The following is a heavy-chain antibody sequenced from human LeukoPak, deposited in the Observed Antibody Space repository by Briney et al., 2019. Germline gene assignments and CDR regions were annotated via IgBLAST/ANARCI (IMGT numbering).Heavy chain of an antibody. D-gene: IGHD6-13*01. CDR3: ARPRSAAGTSWFDP. CDR2: VYPADSNA. CDR1: GYGLTDYW. Sequence: HGESLKISCKASGYGLTDYWIAWVRQMPGKGLEWMGIVYPADSNARYSPSFKGQVTISADKSIDTAYLQWSSLKASDTAMYYCARPRSAAGTSWFDPWGQGTLVTVSS. V-gene: IGHV5-51*01. J-gene: IGHJ5*02.